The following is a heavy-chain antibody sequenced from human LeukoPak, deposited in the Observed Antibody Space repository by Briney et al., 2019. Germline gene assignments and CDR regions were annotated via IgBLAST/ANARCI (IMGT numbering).Heavy chain of an antibody. CDR3: AKVVSLWFGEFGPFDP. J-gene: IGHJ5*02. CDR1: GFIFNRYA. Sequence: PGGSLRLSCAASGFIFNRYAMSWVRQAPGKGLEWVSSISSSSSYIYYADSVKGRFTISRDNAKNSMYLQMNSLRAEDTAVYYCAKVVSLWFGEFGPFDPWGQGTLVTVSS. CDR2: ISSSSSYI. V-gene: IGHV3-21*06. D-gene: IGHD3-10*01.